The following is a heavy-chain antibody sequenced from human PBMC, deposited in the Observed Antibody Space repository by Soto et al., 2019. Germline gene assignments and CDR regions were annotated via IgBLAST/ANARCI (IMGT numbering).Heavy chain of an antibody. CDR3: AKTIPGGNSPYYYYYGMDV. CDR1: GFTFSSYG. CDR2: ISYDGSNK. J-gene: IGHJ6*02. D-gene: IGHD2-21*02. V-gene: IGHV3-30*18. Sequence: GGSLRLSCAASGFTFSSYGMHWVRQAPGKGLEWVAVISYDGSNKYYADSVKGRFTISRDNSKNTLYLQMNSLRAEDTAVYYCAKTIPGGNSPYYYYYGMDVWGQGTTVTVSS.